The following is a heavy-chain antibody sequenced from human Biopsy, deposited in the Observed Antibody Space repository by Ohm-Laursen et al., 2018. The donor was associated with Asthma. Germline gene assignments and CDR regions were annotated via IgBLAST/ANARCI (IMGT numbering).Heavy chain of an antibody. CDR3: ARAVDYSHYYGIDV. D-gene: IGHD3-10*01. V-gene: IGHV1-18*01. J-gene: IGHJ6*02. CDR2: ISVYNGNT. CDR1: GYTFNSAG. Sequence: ASVKASRKTSGYTFNSAGITWVRQAPGQGFEWMGWISVYNGNTKVAQKLQDRVTMITDTSTSTAYMELRSLRSDDTAVYFCARAVDYSHYYGIDVWGQGTTVTVS.